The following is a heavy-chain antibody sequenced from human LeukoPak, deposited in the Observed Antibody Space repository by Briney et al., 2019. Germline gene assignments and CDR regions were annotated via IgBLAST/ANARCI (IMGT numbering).Heavy chain of an antibody. J-gene: IGHJ4*02. D-gene: IGHD3-10*01. CDR3: ARSYYYGSGAYSDY. CDR2: IYTSGST. V-gene: IGHV4-4*07. Sequence: SETLSLTCTVSGGSISSYYWSWIRQPAGKGLEWIGRIYTSGSTNYNPSLKSRVTMSVDTSRNQFSLKLSSVTAADTAVYYCARSYYYGSGAYSDYWGQGTLVTVSS. CDR1: GGSISSYY.